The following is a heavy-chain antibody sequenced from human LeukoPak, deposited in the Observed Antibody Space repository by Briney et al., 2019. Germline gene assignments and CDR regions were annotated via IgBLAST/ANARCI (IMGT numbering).Heavy chain of an antibody. CDR2: IYYSGST. Sequence: SETLSLTCTVSGGSISSSSYYWGWIRQPPGKGLEWIGYIYYSGSTNYNPSLKSRVTISVDTSKNQFSLKLSSVTAADTAVYYCARGGNYCSGGSCYTLAFDIWGQGTMVTVSS. D-gene: IGHD2-15*01. V-gene: IGHV4-61*05. J-gene: IGHJ3*02. CDR1: GGSISSSSYY. CDR3: ARGGNYCSGGSCYTLAFDI.